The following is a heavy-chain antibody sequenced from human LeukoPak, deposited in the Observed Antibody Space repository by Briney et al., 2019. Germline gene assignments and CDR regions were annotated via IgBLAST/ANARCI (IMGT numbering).Heavy chain of an antibody. CDR3: AKGGRLLWFGEPTDFFDY. CDR1: GFTFSSYN. V-gene: IGHV3-23*01. CDR2: ISGSGGST. D-gene: IGHD3-10*01. J-gene: IGHJ4*02. Sequence: PGGSLRLSCAASGFTFSSYNINWVRQAPGKGLEWVSAISGSGGSTYYADSVKGRFTISRDNSKNTLYLQMNSLRAEDTAVYYCAKGGRLLWFGEPTDFFDYWGRGTLVTVSS.